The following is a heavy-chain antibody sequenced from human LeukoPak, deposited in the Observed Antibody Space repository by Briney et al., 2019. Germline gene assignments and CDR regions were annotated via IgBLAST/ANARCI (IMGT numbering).Heavy chain of an antibody. D-gene: IGHD2-2*01. CDR3: AKGPSNYCSTSSCYVDY. CDR2: ISGSGGST. CDR1: GFTFRSYG. Sequence: GGSLRLSCAAAGFTFRSYGLSWVRQAPGKGPEWVSAISGSGGSTYYADSVKGRFTISRDNSKNTLYLQMNSLRAEDTAVYYCAKGPSNYCSTSSCYVDYWGQGTLVTVSS. J-gene: IGHJ4*02. V-gene: IGHV3-23*01.